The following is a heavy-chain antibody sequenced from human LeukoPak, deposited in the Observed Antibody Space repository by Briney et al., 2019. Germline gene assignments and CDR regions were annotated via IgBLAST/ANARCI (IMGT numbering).Heavy chain of an antibody. CDR3: ARDPQYYDFWSGYFGRFDP. Sequence: GGSLRLSCAASGFTFSDYYMSWIRQAPGKGLEWVSYISSSGSTIYYADSVKGRFTISRDNAKNSLYLQMNSLRAEDTAVYYCARDPQYYDFWSGYFGRFDPWGQGTLVTVSS. J-gene: IGHJ5*02. D-gene: IGHD3-3*01. CDR1: GFTFSDYY. CDR2: ISSSGSTI. V-gene: IGHV3-11*01.